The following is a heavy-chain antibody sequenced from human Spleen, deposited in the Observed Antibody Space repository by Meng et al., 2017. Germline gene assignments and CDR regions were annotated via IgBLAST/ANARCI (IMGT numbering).Heavy chain of an antibody. CDR3: ATGYSGSYYYFDY. Sequence: GSLRLSCAVSGYSISSGYYWGWIRQPPGKGLEWIGSIYHSGSTYYSPSLKSRVTISVDTSKNQFPLKLNSVTAADTAVYFCATGYSGSYYYFDYWGQGALVTVSS. D-gene: IGHD1-26*01. J-gene: IGHJ4*02. V-gene: IGHV4-38-2*01. CDR1: GYSISSGYY. CDR2: IYHSGST.